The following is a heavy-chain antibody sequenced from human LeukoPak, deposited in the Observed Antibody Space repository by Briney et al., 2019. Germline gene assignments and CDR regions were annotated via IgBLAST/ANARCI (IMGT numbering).Heavy chain of an antibody. CDR2: INPNSGGT. Sequence: GASVNVSCKASGYTFTGYYMHWVRQAPGQGLEWMGWINPNSGGTNYAQKFQGRVTMTRDMSTSTAYMELSSLRSEDTAVYYCARAPYYYYGSGRQRYYFYYMDVWGKGTTVTFSS. V-gene: IGHV1-2*02. D-gene: IGHD3-10*01. J-gene: IGHJ6*03. CDR3: ARAPYYYYGSGRQRYYFYYMDV. CDR1: GYTFTGYY.